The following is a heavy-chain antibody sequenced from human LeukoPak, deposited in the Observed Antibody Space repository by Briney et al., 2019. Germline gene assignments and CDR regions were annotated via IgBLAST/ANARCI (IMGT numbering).Heavy chain of an antibody. Sequence: SETLSLTCAVYGGSFSGYYWSWIRQPPGKGLEWIGEINHSGSTNYNPSLKSRVTISVDTSKNQFSLKLSSVTAADTAVYYCATGFFDYWGQGTRVTVSS. V-gene: IGHV4-34*01. CDR3: ATGFFDY. CDR2: INHSGST. J-gene: IGHJ4*02. CDR1: GGSFSGYY.